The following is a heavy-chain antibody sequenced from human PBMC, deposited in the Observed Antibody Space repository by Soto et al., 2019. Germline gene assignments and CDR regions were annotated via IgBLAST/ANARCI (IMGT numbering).Heavy chain of an antibody. CDR1: GFMFKNYA. V-gene: IGHV3-30*02. Sequence: GVSLRLSCSVSGFMFKNYAFHWVRPAPGRGLEWLAYIFYDGSSISYADSVKGRFTISRDNSKNTLYLQMNSLRAEDTAVYYCAKDLNYDLSGPYYWGQGTLVTVSS. J-gene: IGHJ4*02. CDR3: AKDLNYDLSGPYY. CDR2: IFYDGSSI. D-gene: IGHD3-3*01.